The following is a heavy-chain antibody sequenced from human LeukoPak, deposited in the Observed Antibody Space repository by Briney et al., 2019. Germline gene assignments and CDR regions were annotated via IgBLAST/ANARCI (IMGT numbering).Heavy chain of an antibody. CDR3: ARDPGYCSSTSCYYYYYYYMDV. J-gene: IGHJ6*03. D-gene: IGHD2-2*01. V-gene: IGHV3-23*01. CDR1: GFSFRSYA. Sequence: GGSLRLSCAASGFSFRSYAMSWVRQAPGKGLEWVSSISDDSGSIYYVDSVKGRFTISRDNSKNTLYLQMNSLRAEDTAVYYCARDPGYCSSTSCYYYYYYYMDVWGKGTTVAVSS. CDR2: ISDDSGSI.